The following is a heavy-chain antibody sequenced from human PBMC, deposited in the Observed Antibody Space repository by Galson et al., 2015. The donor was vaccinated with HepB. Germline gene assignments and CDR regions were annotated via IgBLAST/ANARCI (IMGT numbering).Heavy chain of an antibody. V-gene: IGHV3-30*18. Sequence: SLRLSCAASGFTFSNYGIHWVRQAPGKGLEWVAIISYDGSKKYYADFVKGRFTISRDNSKNTLYLQINSLRAEDAAVYYCAKVGSPRSYYNGMDVWGQGTTVTVSS. J-gene: IGHJ6*02. CDR2: ISYDGSKK. D-gene: IGHD3-16*01. CDR1: GFTFSNYG. CDR3: AKVGSPRSYYNGMDV.